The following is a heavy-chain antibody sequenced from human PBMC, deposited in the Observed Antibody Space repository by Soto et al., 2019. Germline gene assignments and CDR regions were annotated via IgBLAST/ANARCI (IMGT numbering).Heavy chain of an antibody. Sequence: SVKVSCKASGGTFSTYGISWVRQAPGQGLEWMGGIIPIFDTANYAQKFQGRVTITADEYTSTAYMELSRLRSEDTAVYYCARGRPRGYCRSTSCYYYFDYWGQGTLVTAPQ. V-gene: IGHV1-69*13. CDR2: IIPIFDTA. D-gene: IGHD2-2*01. CDR1: GGTFSTYG. J-gene: IGHJ4*02. CDR3: ARGRPRGYCRSTSCYYYFDY.